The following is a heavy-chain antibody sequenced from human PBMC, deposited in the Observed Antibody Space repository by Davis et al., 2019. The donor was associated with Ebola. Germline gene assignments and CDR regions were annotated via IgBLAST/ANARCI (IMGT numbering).Heavy chain of an antibody. J-gene: IGHJ4*02. D-gene: IGHD5-18*01. CDR2: IYYSGST. V-gene: IGHV4-39*01. CDR1: GGSISSSSYY. Sequence: PSETLSLTCTVSGGSISSSSYYWSWNRQPPGKGLGWIGSIYYSGSTYFNPSLKSRITISVDTSKNPFSQKLSSVTAADTAVYYCARHPDPGYSHGLGAGFFDYWGQGTLVTVSS. CDR3: ARHPDPGYSHGLGAGFFDY.